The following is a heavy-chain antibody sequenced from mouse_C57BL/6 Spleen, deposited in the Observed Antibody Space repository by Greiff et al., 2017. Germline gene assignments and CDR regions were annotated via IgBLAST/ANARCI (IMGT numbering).Heavy chain of an antibody. J-gene: IGHJ1*03. CDR2: IYPGDGNT. V-gene: IGHV1-82*01. CDR3: ARYRVYGRSPYWYFEV. CDR1: GYAFSSSW. D-gene: IGHD1-1*01. Sequence: QVQLKQSGPELVKPGASVKISCKASGYAFSSSWMNWVKQRPGKGLEWIGRIYPGDGNTNYNGKFKGKATLTADKSSSTAYMQLSSLTSEDSAVYFCARYRVYGRSPYWYFEVWGTGATVTVSS.